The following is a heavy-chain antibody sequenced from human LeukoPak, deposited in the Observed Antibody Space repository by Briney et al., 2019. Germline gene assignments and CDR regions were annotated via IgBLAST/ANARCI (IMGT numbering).Heavy chain of an antibody. CDR2: INPNSGGT. CDR1: GYTFTGYY. Sequence: ASVKVSCKASGYTFTGYYMHWVRQAPGQGLEWMGWINPNSGGTKYAQKFQGRVTMTRDTSISTAYMELSRLRSDDTAVYYCARDGGDPTSTDYYYYGMDVWGQGTTVTVFS. V-gene: IGHV1-2*02. CDR3: ARDGGDPTSTDYYYYGMDV. D-gene: IGHD3-10*01. J-gene: IGHJ6*02.